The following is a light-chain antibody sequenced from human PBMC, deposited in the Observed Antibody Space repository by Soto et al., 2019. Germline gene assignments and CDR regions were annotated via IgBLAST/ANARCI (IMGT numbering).Light chain of an antibody. J-gene: IGLJ1*01. V-gene: IGLV2-11*01. CDR2: DVT. CDR1: SSDVGGYNY. Sequence: QSALTQPRSVSGSPGQSVTISCTGTSSDVGGYNYVSWYQQHPDKAPKVMIYDVTKRPSGVPGRFSGSKSGNTASLTISGLQAEDEADYYCCSYAGSYSYVFGTWTKLTVL. CDR3: CSYAGSYSYV.